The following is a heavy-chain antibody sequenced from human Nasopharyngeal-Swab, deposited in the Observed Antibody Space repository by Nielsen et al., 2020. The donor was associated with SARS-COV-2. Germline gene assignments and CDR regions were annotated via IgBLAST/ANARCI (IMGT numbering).Heavy chain of an antibody. D-gene: IGHD4-11*01. V-gene: IGHV3-30*03. CDR2: ISYDGSNK. J-gene: IGHJ4*02. CDR1: GFTFSSYG. CDR3: AREQLTTLDY. Sequence: GESLKISCAASGFTFSSYGMHWVRQAPGKGLEWVAVISYDGSNKYYADSVKGRFTISGDNSKNTLYLQMNSLRAEDTAVYYCAREQLTTLDYWGQGTLVTVSS.